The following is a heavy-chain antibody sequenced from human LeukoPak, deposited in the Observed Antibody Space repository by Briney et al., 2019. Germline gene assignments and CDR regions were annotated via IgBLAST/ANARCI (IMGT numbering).Heavy chain of an antibody. V-gene: IGHV3-7*01. D-gene: IGHD5-12*01. CDR3: AASDSARIRGENY. J-gene: IGHJ4*01. Sequence: PGGSLRLSCAASGFTFSNYSMSWVRQAPGKELEWVATIQQDGSQKYYVDSVKGRFTISRDNSRNSLNLQMNSLRAEDTAVYYCAASDSARIRGENYWGQGTLVTVSS. CDR2: IQQDGSQK. CDR1: GFTFSNYS.